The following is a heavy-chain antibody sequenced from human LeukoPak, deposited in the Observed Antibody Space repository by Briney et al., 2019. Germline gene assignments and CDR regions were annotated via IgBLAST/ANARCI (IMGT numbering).Heavy chain of an antibody. J-gene: IGHJ4*02. D-gene: IGHD3-22*01. CDR1: GFTFSSYW. CDR3: ARGSYYYDSSGYLKDY. V-gene: IGHV3-74*01. Sequence: GGSLRLSCAASGFTFSSYWMHWVRQAPGKGLVWASRINSDGSSTSYADSVKGRFTISRDNAKNTLYLQMNSLRAEDTAVYYCARGSYYYDSSGYLKDYWGQGTLVTVSS. CDR2: INSDGSST.